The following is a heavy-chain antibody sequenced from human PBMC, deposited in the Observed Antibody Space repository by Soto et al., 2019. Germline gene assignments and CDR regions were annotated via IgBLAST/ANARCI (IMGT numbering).Heavy chain of an antibody. D-gene: IGHD1-26*01. CDR2: ISAYNGNT. Sequence: APVKVSCKASGYTFTSYGISWVRQAPGQGLEWMGWISAYNGNTNYAQKLQGRVTMTTDTSTSTAYMELRSLRSDDTAVHYCDIVLQQFPILSGIHGAFDIWGQGTMVTVSS. V-gene: IGHV1-18*01. CDR3: DIVLQQFPILSGIHGAFDI. CDR1: GYTFTSYG. J-gene: IGHJ3*02.